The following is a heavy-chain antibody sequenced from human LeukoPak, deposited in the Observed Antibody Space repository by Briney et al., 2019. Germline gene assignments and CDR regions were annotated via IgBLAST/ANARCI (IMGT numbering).Heavy chain of an antibody. V-gene: IGHV4-30-2*01. Sequence: SQTLSLTCAVSGGSISSGGYSWSWIRQPPGKGLEWIGYIYHSGSTYYNPSLKSRVTISVDRSKNQFSLKLSSVTAADTAVYYCARTGGPFDYWGQGTLVTVSS. D-gene: IGHD4-23*01. CDR1: GGSISSGGYS. CDR2: IYHSGST. CDR3: ARTGGPFDY. J-gene: IGHJ4*02.